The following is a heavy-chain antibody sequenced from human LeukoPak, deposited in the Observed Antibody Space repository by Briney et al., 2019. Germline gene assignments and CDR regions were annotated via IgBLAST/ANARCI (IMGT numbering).Heavy chain of an antibody. CDR1: GFKFSSYS. D-gene: IGHD6-19*01. J-gene: IGHJ4*02. CDR3: ARPVHRYSSGWPPDY. V-gene: IGHV3-30*03. Sequence: HPGGSLRLSCAASGFKFSSYSMKWVRQAPGKGLEWVAVISYDGSNKYYADSVKGRFTISRDNSKNTLYLQMNSLRAEDTAVYYCARPVHRYSSGWPPDYWGQGTLVTVSS. CDR2: ISYDGSNK.